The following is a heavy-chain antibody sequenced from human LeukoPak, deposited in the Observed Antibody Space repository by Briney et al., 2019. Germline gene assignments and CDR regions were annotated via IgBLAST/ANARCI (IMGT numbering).Heavy chain of an antibody. CDR2: IYHSGST. J-gene: IGHJ4*02. CDR1: GYSISSGYY. CDR3: ARTNYDYYFDY. V-gene: IGHV4-38-2*02. D-gene: IGHD3-16*01. Sequence: SETLSHTCTVSGYSISSGYYWGWIRQPPGKGLEWIGSIYHSGSTYYNPSLKSRVTISVDTSKNQFPLKLSSVTAADTAVYYCARTNYDYYFDYWGQGTLVTVSS.